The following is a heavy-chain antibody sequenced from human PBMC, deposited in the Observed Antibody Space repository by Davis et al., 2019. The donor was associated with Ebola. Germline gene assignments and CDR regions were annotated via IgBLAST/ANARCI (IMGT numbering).Heavy chain of an antibody. CDR2: ISSSSSYI. D-gene: IGHD5-18*01. Sequence: PGGFLRLSCAASGSTFSSYSMNWVRQAPGKGLEWVSSISSSSSYIYYADSVKGRFTISRDNAKNSLYLQMNSLRAEDTAVYYCARVPGIPRPIWGQGTTVTVSS. CDR3: ARVPGIPRPI. J-gene: IGHJ6*02. CDR1: GSTFSSYS. V-gene: IGHV3-21*01.